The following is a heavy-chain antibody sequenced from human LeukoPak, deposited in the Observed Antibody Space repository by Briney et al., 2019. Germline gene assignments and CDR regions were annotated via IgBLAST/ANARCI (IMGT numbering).Heavy chain of an antibody. CDR2: IKQDGSEK. V-gene: IGHV3-7*01. Sequence: PGRSLRLSCAASGFTFSSYWMSWVRQAPGKGLEWVANIKQDGSEKYYVDSVKGRFTISRDNAKNSLYLQMNSLRAEDTAVYYCARDFGYYDFWSGYLLMDVWGKGTTVTVSS. D-gene: IGHD3-3*01. CDR3: ARDFGYYDFWSGYLLMDV. CDR1: GFTFSSYW. J-gene: IGHJ6*03.